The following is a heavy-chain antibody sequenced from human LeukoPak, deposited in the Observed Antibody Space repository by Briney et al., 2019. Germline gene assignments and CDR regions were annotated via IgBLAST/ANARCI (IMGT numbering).Heavy chain of an antibody. J-gene: IGHJ5*02. Sequence: PGGSLRLSCTASGFTFANYAINWVRQAPGKGLEWVSLLSGGSAVTQFADFVKGRFTISRDNSKNTLYLQMNSLRAEDTAVYYCAKVRDSSNWYLFDPWGQGTLVTVSS. D-gene: IGHD6-13*01. CDR2: LSGGSAVT. V-gene: IGHV3-23*01. CDR3: AKVRDSSNWYLFDP. CDR1: GFTFANYA.